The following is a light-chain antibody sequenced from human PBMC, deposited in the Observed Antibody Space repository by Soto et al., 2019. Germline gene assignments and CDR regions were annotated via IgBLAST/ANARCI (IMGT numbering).Light chain of an antibody. J-gene: IGLJ1*01. CDR3: KSYAGSNTYV. Sequence: VLTLPPSACGSPTQSFTISCTGTKSYIGVYYFVSWYQHHPGRSPLLIIYEVVQPPSGVPDRLSGSNSGNTASLTVSGLQAADEADYFCKSYAGSNTYVFGSGTKVTVL. V-gene: IGLV2-8*01. CDR2: EVV. CDR1: KSYIGVYYF.